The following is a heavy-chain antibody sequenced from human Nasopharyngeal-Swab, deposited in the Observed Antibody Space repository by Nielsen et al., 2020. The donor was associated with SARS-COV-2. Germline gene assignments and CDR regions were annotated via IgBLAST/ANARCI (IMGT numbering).Heavy chain of an antibody. V-gene: IGHV1-69*06. D-gene: IGHD3-22*01. CDR3: ARDENYYDSSGYYLVRAAFDI. Sequence: VGQAPGQGREGMGGIIPIFGTANYAQKFQGRVTITADKSTSTAYMELSSLRSEDTAVYYCARDENYYDSSGYYLVRAAFDIWGQGTMVTVSS. CDR2: IIPIFGTA. J-gene: IGHJ3*02.